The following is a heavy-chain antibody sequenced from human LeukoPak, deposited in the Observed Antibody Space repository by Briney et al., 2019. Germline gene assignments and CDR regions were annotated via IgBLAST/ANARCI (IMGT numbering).Heavy chain of an antibody. CDR1: GYSISSGYY. Sequence: PSETLSLTCSVSGYSISSGYYWGWIRQSPGKGLEWIGSMYHSGNTYYKSSLKSRLSISVDTSKNQFSLKMTSVTAADSAVYYCVRVHDSRGYWSWWFDPWGRGTRVTVSS. V-gene: IGHV4-38-2*02. CDR2: MYHSGNT. J-gene: IGHJ5*02. D-gene: IGHD3-22*01. CDR3: VRVHDSRGYWSWWFDP.